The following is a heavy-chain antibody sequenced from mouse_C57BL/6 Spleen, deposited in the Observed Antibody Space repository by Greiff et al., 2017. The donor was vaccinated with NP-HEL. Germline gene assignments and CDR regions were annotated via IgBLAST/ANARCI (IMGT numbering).Heavy chain of an antibody. CDR1: GYSFTNYL. V-gene: IGHV1-54*01. CDR2: INPGSGGT. Sequence: QVQLKESGAELVRPGTSVKVSCKASGYSFTNYLIEWVKQRPGQGLEWIGVINPGSGGTNYNEKFKGKATLTADKSSSTAYMQLSSLTSEDSAVYFCARYYDYDYYAVDYWGQGTSVTVSS. J-gene: IGHJ4*01. CDR3: ARYYDYDYYAVDY. D-gene: IGHD2-4*01.